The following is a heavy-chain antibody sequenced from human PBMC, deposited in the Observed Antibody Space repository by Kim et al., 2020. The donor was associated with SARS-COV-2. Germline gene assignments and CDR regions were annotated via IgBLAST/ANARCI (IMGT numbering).Heavy chain of an antibody. J-gene: IGHJ3*02. CDR3: AKDHCSSTSCYGLYAFDI. Sequence: GGSLRLSCAAPGFTFSSYAMSWVRQAPGKGLEWVSAISGSGGSTYYADSVKGRFTISRDNSKNTLYLQMNSLRAEDTAVYYCAKDHCSSTSCYGLYAFDIWGQGTMVTVSS. V-gene: IGHV3-23*01. D-gene: IGHD2-2*01. CDR2: ISGSGGST. CDR1: GFTFSSYA.